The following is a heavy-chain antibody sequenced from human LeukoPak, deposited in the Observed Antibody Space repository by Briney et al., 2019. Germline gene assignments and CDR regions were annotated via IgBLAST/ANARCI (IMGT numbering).Heavy chain of an antibody. CDR3: ARAILTASGSVRYFDL. D-gene: IGHD3-3*01. Sequence: SETLSLTCTVSGGSISSGRYWRSWIRQHPGNGLEWIGYVYYSGSTYYSPSLRSRLSMSVDTSKNQFSLNLSSVTAADTAVYYYARAILTASGSVRYFDLWGRGTLVTVSS. CDR1: GGSISSGRYW. V-gene: IGHV4-31*03. J-gene: IGHJ2*01. CDR2: VYYSGST.